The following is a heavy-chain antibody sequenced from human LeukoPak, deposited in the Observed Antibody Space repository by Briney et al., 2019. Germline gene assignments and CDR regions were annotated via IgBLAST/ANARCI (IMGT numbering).Heavy chain of an antibody. CDR1: GFTFSSYA. Sequence: GGSLRLSCAASGFTFSSYAMNWVRQATGKGLEWVSVISGSGVSTYYADSVKGRFTISRDYSKNTLYLQMNSLRAEDTAVYYCASLGNVGYYFDYWGRATLGTGSS. J-gene: IGHJ4*02. CDR2: ISGSGVST. D-gene: IGHD1-26*01. V-gene: IGHV3-23*01. CDR3: ASLGNVGYYFDY.